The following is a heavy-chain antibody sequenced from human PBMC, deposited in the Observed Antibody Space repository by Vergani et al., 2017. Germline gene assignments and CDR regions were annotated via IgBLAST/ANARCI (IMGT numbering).Heavy chain of an antibody. V-gene: IGHV4-59*01. CDR2: LYYSGST. CDR1: GGSISSYY. D-gene: IGHD7-27*01. J-gene: IGHJ4*02. CDR3: ARDRLAGVVDY. Sequence: QVQLQESGPGLVKPSETLSLTCTVSGGSISSYYWSWIRQPPGKGLEWIGYLYYSGSTNYNPPLKSRVTISVDTSKNQFSLKLSSVTAADTAVYYCARDRLAGVVDYWGQGTLVTVSS.